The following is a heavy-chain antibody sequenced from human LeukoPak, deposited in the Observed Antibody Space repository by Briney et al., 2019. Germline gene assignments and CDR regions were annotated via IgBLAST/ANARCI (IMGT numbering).Heavy chain of an antibody. CDR3: ARDLHSSWYFSVN. CDR2: IIPILGIA. V-gene: IGHV1-69*04. CDR1: GGTFSSYA. Sequence: ASVKVSCKASGGTFSSYAISWVRQAPGQGLEWMGRIIPILGIANYAQKFQGRVTITADKSTSTAYMELSSLRSEDTAVYYCARDLHSSWYFSVNWGQGTLVTVSS. J-gene: IGHJ4*02. D-gene: IGHD6-13*01.